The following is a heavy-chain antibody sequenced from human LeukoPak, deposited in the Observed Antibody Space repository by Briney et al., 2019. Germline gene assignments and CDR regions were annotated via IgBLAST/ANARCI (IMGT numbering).Heavy chain of an antibody. CDR3: ARDRQWLVPVQYFDY. Sequence: GGSLRLSCAASGFTFSSYAMSWVRQAPGKGLEWVSAISGSGGSTYYADSVKGRFTISRDNSKNTLYLQMNSLRAEDTAVYYCARDRQWLVPVQYFDYWGQGTLVTVSS. V-gene: IGHV3-23*01. CDR2: ISGSGGST. J-gene: IGHJ4*02. CDR1: GFTFSSYA. D-gene: IGHD6-19*01.